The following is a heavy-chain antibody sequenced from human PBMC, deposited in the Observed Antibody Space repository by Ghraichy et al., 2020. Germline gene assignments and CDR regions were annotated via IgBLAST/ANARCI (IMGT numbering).Heavy chain of an antibody. Sequence: GSLRLSCVGSGFPFSSYSFNWVRQSPGKGLEWVSYITGSGRTKSYADSVTGRFTISRDNAQNSLYLQMNSLRDEDTAVYYCARGSRVVRFYYYDGMDVCGQGTTVTVSS. D-gene: IGHD4-23*01. J-gene: IGHJ6*02. CDR3: ARGSRVVRFYYYDGMDV. V-gene: IGHV3-48*02. CDR2: ITGSGRTK. CDR1: GFPFSSYS.